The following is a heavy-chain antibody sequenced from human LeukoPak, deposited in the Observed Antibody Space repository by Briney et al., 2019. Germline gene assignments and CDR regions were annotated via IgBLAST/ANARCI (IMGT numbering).Heavy chain of an antibody. V-gene: IGHV3-74*03. CDR3: ARDAGDCGGDCPRWFDP. J-gene: IGHJ5*02. CDR2: INTDGTNT. D-gene: IGHD2-21*02. Sequence: GGSLRLSCAASEFTFSSYWRHWVRQTPGEGLVWVSRINTDGTNTKYADSVKGRFSISRDNAKNTVDLQMNSLRGEDTAVYYCARDAGDCGGDCPRWFDPWGQGTLVTVSS. CDR1: EFTFSSYW.